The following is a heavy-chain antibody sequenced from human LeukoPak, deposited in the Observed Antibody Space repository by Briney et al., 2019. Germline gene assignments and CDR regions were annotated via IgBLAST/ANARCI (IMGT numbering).Heavy chain of an antibody. CDR3: ARGVVSRAAFDV. CDR2: IKGDGSEI. Sequence: RGSLRLSCAASGISFSTSWMSWVRQAPGKGPEWVAYIKGDGSEISYVDSVKGRFTISRDNAKNSLYLQMDSLRVEDTAVYYCARGVVSRAAFDVWGQGTVVTVSS. V-gene: IGHV3-7*05. CDR1: GISFSTSW. J-gene: IGHJ3*01.